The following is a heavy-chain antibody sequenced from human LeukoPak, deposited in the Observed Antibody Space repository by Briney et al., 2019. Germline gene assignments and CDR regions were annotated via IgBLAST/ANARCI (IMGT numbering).Heavy chain of an antibody. CDR2: ITTSGGGT. CDR1: GFAFTRYS. J-gene: IGHJ4*02. Sequence: GGSLRLSCAASGFAFTRYSMSWVRQAPGKGLEWVSAITTSGGGTYYADSVKGWFTISRDNSNNTLYLQMNSLRAEDTAIYYCAKDLMGSRIFDFWGQGTLVTVSS. D-gene: IGHD2-2*01. V-gene: IGHV3-23*01. CDR3: AKDLMGSRIFDF.